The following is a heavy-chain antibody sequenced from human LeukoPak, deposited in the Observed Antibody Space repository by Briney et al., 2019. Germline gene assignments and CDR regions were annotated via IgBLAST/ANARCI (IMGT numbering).Heavy chain of an antibody. CDR3: AKDLQSGDYLLDFDS. CDR2: ISGNDDAT. V-gene: IGHV3-23*01. Sequence: GGSLRLSCTASGFTFNNYAMSWVRQTPGRGLEWVSTISGNDDATYYADSVEGRFTISRDNSKNTLSLQMSSLRAEDTAVYYCAKDLQSGDYLLDFDSWGQGTLVTVSS. D-gene: IGHD1-26*01. CDR1: GFTFNNYA. J-gene: IGHJ4*02.